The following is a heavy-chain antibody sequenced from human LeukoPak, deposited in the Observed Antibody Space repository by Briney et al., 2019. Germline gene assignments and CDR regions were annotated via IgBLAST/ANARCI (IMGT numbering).Heavy chain of an antibody. CDR1: GGSFSGYY. CDR3: ARVGSSGWYADAFDI. J-gene: IGHJ3*02. Sequence: SETLSLTCAVYGGSFSGYYWSWIRQPPGKGLEWIGEINHSGSTNYNPSLKSRVTISVDTSKNQFSLKLSSVTAADTAVYYCARVGSSGWYADAFDIWGQGTMVTVSS. CDR2: INHSGST. V-gene: IGHV4-34*01. D-gene: IGHD6-19*01.